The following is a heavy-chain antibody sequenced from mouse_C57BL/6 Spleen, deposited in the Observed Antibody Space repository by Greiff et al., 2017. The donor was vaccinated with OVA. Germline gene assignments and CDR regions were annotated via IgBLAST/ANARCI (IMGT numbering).Heavy chain of an antibody. Sequence: EVTLLESGAGFVKPGPSLKLSCAASGFSFSRSSMSLFRPTPYTFLALVAYISSGGDYIYYADTVKGRFTISRDNARNTLYLQMSSLKSEDTAMYYCTRDRYSNLAWFAYWGQGTLVTVSA. D-gene: IGHD2-5*01. CDR2: ISSGGDYI. CDR3: TRDRYSNLAWFAY. J-gene: IGHJ3*01. V-gene: IGHV5-9-1*02. CDR1: GFSFSRSS.